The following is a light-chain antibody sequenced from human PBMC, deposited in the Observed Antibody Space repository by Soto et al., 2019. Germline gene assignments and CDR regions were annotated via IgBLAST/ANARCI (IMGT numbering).Light chain of an antibody. J-gene: IGLJ1*01. Sequence: SVLTQPASVSGSPGQSITISCTGTSSDVGDYNYVSWYQQHPGKAPKLMIYEVSNRPLGVSNRFSGSKSGNTASLTISGLQAEDEADYYCTSYTSSSTLDVFGTGTKVTVL. CDR2: EVS. CDR3: TSYTSSSTLDV. V-gene: IGLV2-14*01. CDR1: SSDVGDYNY.